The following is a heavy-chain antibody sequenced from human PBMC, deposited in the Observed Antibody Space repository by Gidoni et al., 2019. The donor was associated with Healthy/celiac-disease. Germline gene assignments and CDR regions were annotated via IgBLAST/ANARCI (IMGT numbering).Heavy chain of an antibody. CDR2: ISGSGGST. Sequence: EVQLLESGGGLVQPGGSLRLSCAASGFTFSSYSLSWVRQAPGKGLEWVSAISGSGGSTYYADSVKGRFTISRDNSKNTLYLQMNSLRAEDTAVYYCAKSRIVVVPAAISRARGMDVWGQGTTVTVSS. J-gene: IGHJ6*02. CDR1: GFTFSSYS. D-gene: IGHD2-2*01. CDR3: AKSRIVVVPAAISRARGMDV. V-gene: IGHV3-23*01.